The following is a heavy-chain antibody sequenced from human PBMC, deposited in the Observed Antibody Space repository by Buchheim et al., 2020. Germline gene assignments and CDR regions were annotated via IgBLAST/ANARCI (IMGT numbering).Heavy chain of an antibody. J-gene: IGHJ4*02. D-gene: IGHD1-26*01. CDR2: ISSSSSTI. CDR1: GFTFSSYS. CDR3: ARGSDSGSYQPFDY. Sequence: EVQLVESGGGLVQPGGSLRLSCAASGFTFSSYSMNWVRQAPGKGLEWVSYISSSSSTIYYADTVKGRFTISRDNAKNSLYLQMNSLRAEDTAVYYCARGSDSGSYQPFDYWGQGTL. V-gene: IGHV3-48*04.